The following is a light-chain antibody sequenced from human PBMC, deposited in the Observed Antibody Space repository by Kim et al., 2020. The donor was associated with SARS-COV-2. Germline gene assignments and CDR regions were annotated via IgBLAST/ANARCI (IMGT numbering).Light chain of an antibody. V-gene: IGKV3-11*01. CDR2: DAS. Sequence: LSPGERDTLTCRASQSVSSYLAWYQQKPGQAPRLLIYDASNRATGIPARFSGSGSGTDFTLTISSLEPEDFAVYYCQQRSNWPITFGQGTRLEIK. J-gene: IGKJ5*01. CDR3: QQRSNWPIT. CDR1: QSVSSY.